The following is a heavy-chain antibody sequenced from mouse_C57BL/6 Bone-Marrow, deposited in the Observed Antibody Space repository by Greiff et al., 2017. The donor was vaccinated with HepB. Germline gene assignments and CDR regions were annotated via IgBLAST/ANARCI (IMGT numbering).Heavy chain of an antibody. J-gene: IGHJ1*03. D-gene: IGHD2-1*01. V-gene: IGHV1-61*01. Sequence: VQLQQSGAELVRPGSSVKLSCKASGYTFTSYWMDWVKQRPGQGLEWIGNIYPSDSETHYNQKFKDKATLTVDKSSSTAYMQLSSLTSEDSAVYYCARSWESYYGNYGWYFDVWGTGTTVTVSS. CDR2: IYPSDSET. CDR3: ARSWESYYGNYGWYFDV. CDR1: GYTFTSYW.